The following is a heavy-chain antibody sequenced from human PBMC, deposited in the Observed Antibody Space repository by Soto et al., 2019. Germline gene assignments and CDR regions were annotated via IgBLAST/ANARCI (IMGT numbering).Heavy chain of an antibody. V-gene: IGHV2-5*02. CDR2: IYWDDDK. D-gene: IGHD2-15*01. Sequence: QITLRESGPTLVQPTQTLTLTCTLSGVSLTTSGVGVGWIRQPPGKALEWLALIYWDDDKRFSPSLKSRLAITRDTSTNQVVMTMTDMAPVDTAIYYCAQRQRTVVVGGPFALWGQGSQVTVSS. J-gene: IGHJ4*02. CDR3: AQRQRTVVVGGPFAL. CDR1: GVSLTTSGVG.